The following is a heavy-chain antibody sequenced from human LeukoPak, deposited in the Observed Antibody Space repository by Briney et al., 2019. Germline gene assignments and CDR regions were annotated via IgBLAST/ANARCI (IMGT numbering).Heavy chain of an antibody. Sequence: ASVKVSCKASGYTFTGYYMHWVRQAPGQGLEWMGWINPNSGGTNYAQKFQGRVTMTRDTSISTAYMELSRLRSDDTAVYYCARVRKVGATTAFDIWGQGTMVTVSS. CDR2: INPNSGGT. V-gene: IGHV1-2*02. D-gene: IGHD1-26*01. J-gene: IGHJ3*02. CDR3: ARVRKVGATTAFDI. CDR1: GYTFTGYY.